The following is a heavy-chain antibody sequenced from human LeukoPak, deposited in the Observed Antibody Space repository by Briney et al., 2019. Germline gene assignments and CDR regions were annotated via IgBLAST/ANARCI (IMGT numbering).Heavy chain of an antibody. CDR3: ARDYSGEWEQLTGWWFDP. D-gene: IGHD1/OR15-1a*01. CDR1: GYSFTGYY. J-gene: IGHJ5*02. CDR2: INPSGDFR. Sequence: GASVKVSCKASGYSFTGYYMHWVRQAPGQGLEWMGIINPSGDFRSYAQKFQGRITVTRDMSTRTVYMELSDLRPEDTAVYYCARDYSGEWEQLTGWWFDPWGQGTLVIVSS. V-gene: IGHV1-46*01.